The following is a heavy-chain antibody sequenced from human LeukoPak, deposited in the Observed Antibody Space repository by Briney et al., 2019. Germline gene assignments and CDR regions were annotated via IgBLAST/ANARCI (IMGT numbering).Heavy chain of an antibody. CDR1: GGSISSSSSY. D-gene: IGHD1-26*01. CDR3: AREIVGATTRFDY. Sequence: PSETLSLTCTVSGGSISSSSSYWGWIRQPPGKGLEWIGSIYYSGSTYYNPSLKSRVTISVDTSKNQFSLKLSSVTAADTAVYYCAREIVGATTRFDYWGQGTLVTVSS. V-gene: IGHV4-39*01. J-gene: IGHJ4*02. CDR2: IYYSGST.